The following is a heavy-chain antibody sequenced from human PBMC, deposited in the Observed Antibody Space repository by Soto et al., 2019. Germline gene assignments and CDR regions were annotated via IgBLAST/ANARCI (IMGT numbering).Heavy chain of an antibody. J-gene: IGHJ4*02. CDR3: ARDSSNNYDGGLDY. CDR2: IYHSGST. D-gene: IGHD4-4*01. CDR1: GGSISSSNW. V-gene: IGHV4-4*02. Sequence: SETLSLTCAVSGGSISSSNWWSWVRQPPGKGLEWIGEIYHSGSTNYNPSLKSRVTISVDKSKNQFSLKLSSVTAADTAVYYCARDSSNNYDGGLDYWGQGTLVTVS.